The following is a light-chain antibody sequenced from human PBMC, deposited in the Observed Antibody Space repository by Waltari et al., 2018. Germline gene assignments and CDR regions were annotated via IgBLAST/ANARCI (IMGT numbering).Light chain of an antibody. CDR3: AAWDDSLNAPV. CDR1: TSNIGSNT. CDR2: SSN. V-gene: IGLV1-44*01. J-gene: IGLJ2*01. Sequence: ASGTPGQRVTISCSGSTSNIGSNTVNWYQQLPGTAPKLLIYSSNQRPSGVPDRFSGSKSGTSGTLAISGLLSEDEADYCCAAWDDSLNAPVFGGGTKLTVL.